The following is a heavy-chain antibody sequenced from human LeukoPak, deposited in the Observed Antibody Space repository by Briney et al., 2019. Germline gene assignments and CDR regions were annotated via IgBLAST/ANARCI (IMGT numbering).Heavy chain of an antibody. D-gene: IGHD6-19*01. Sequence: GGSLRLSCAASGFTFDDCAMHWVRQAPGKGLEWVSGISWNSGSIGYADSVKGRFTISRDNAKNSLYLQMNSLRAEDTALCYCAKDIRPSYSSGWQWGQGTLVTVSS. CDR3: AKDIRPSYSSGWQ. CDR2: ISWNSGSI. CDR1: GFTFDDCA. V-gene: IGHV3-9*01. J-gene: IGHJ4*02.